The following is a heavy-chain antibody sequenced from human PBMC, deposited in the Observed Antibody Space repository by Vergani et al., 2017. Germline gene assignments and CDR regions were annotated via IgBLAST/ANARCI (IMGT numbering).Heavy chain of an antibody. D-gene: IGHD7-27*01. Sequence: QVQLQQWGAGLLKPSETLSLTCAVYGGSFSGYYWSWIRQPPGKGLEWIGEINHSGSTNYNPSLKSRVTISVDTSKNQFSLKLSSVTAADTAVYDCARVGNWAARLYYFDDWGQGTLVTVSS. CDR3: ARVGNWAARLYYFDD. V-gene: IGHV4-34*01. J-gene: IGHJ4*02. CDR2: INHSGST. CDR1: GGSFSGYY.